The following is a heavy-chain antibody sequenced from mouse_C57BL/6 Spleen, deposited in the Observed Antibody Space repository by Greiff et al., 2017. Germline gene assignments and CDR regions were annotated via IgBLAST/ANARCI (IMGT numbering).Heavy chain of an antibody. J-gene: IGHJ2*01. CDR3: ARSGSYYGSGLDY. Sequence: QVQLQESGAELVRPGTSVKVSCKASGYAFTNYLIEWVKQRPGQGLEWIGVINPGSGGTNYNEKFKGKATLTADKSSSTAYMQLSSLTSEDSAVYFCARSGSYYGSGLDYWGQGTTLTVSS. D-gene: IGHD1-1*01. CDR2: INPGSGGT. CDR1: GYAFTNYL. V-gene: IGHV1-54*01.